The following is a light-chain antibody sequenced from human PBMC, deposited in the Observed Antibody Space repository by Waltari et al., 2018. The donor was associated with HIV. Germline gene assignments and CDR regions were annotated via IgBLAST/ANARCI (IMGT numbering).Light chain of an antibody. CDR2: GAS. CDR3: QQYGTFPRT. CDR1: QTISSMS. J-gene: IGKJ1*01. Sequence: EIVLTQSPRTLSLSPGERATLSCRASQTISSMSLAWYQQKPGQAPRLVISGASYRATGFPDRFSGSGSETDFTHTIHRLEPEDFAVYYCQQYGTFPRTFGQGTKVEIK. V-gene: IGKV3-20*01.